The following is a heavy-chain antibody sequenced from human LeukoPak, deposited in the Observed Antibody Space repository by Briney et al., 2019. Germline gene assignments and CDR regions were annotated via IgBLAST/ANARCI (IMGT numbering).Heavy chain of an antibody. CDR2: LSSSGNA. D-gene: IGHD1-26*01. CDR3: ASGRGSYSPDY. Sequence: PGGSLRLSCAASGFSFSDHEMNWVRQAPGKGLEWVSYLSSSGNAYYSDSVKGRFTISRDNSKNSLYLQMTSLRAEDTAVYYCASGRGSYSPDYWGQGTLVTVPS. V-gene: IGHV3-48*03. J-gene: IGHJ4*02. CDR1: GFSFSDHE.